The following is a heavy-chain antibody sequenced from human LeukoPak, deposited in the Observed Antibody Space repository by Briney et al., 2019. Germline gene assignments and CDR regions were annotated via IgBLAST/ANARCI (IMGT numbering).Heavy chain of an antibody. CDR3: ARVGRAQWLVTYYYYYMDV. Sequence: PSETLSLTCTVSGGSISRYYWSWIRQPPGEGLEGGGYIYYSGNTNYNPSLKSRVTISVDTSKNQFSLKLSSVTAADTAVYYCARVGRAQWLVTYYYYYMDVWGKGTTVTVSS. J-gene: IGHJ6*03. V-gene: IGHV4-59*01. CDR2: IYYSGNT. CDR1: GGSISRYY. D-gene: IGHD6-19*01.